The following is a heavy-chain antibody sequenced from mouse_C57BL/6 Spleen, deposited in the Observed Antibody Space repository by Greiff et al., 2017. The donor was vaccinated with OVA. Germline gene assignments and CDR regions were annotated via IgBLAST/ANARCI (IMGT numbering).Heavy chain of an antibody. CDR1: GFTFSDYG. J-gene: IGHJ3*01. CDR2: ISSGSSTI. D-gene: IGHD2-5*01. CDR3: ARGRSYYSNFSWFAY. Sequence: EVMLVESGGGLVKPGGSLKLSCAASGFTFSDYGMHWVRQAPEKGLEWVAYISSGSSTIYYADTVKGRFTISRDHAKNTLFLQMTGLRSEDTSMYYCARGRSYYSNFSWFAYWGQGTLVTVSA. V-gene: IGHV5-17*01.